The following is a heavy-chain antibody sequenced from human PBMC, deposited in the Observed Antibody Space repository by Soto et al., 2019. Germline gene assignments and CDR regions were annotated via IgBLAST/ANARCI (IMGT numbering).Heavy chain of an antibody. J-gene: IGHJ4*02. CDR3: ARVSKRFLEWLPLDY. CDR2: INAGNGNT. V-gene: IGHV1-3*01. CDR1: GYTFTSYA. Sequence: ASVKVSCKASGYTFTSYAMHWVRQAPGQRLEWMGWINAGNGNTKYSQKFQGRVTITRDTSASTAYMELSSLRSEDTAVYYCARVSKRFLEWLPLDYWGQGTLVTV. D-gene: IGHD3-3*01.